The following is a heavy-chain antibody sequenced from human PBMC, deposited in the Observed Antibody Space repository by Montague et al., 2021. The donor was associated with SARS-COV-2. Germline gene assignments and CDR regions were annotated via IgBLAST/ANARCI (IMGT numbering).Heavy chain of an antibody. CDR3: ARGSGVYYYYYYGMDV. V-gene: IGHV4-34*01. CDR1: GGSLSGYY. Sequence: SETLSLTCAVYGGSLSGYYWSWIRQPPGKGLDWIGEINHSGSTNYNPSLKSRVTISVDTSKNQFSLKLSSVTAADTAVYYCARGSGVYYYYYYGMDVWGQGTTVTVSS. J-gene: IGHJ6*02. D-gene: IGHD3-10*01. CDR2: INHSGST.